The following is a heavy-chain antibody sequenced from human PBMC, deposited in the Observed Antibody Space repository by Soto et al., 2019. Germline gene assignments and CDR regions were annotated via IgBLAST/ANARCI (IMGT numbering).Heavy chain of an antibody. J-gene: IGHJ4*02. CDR2: IYFSGGT. D-gene: IGHD6-13*01. CDR1: GGSISSGPYS. CDR3: ARESRSWYGSIWDY. Sequence: TSETLSLTCTVSGGSISSGPYSWGWIRQPPGKGLEWIGYIYFSGGTNYNPSLKSRVTISVDTSKNQFSLKLSSVTAADTAVYYCARESRSWYGSIWDYWGQGTLVTLSS. V-gene: IGHV4-39*07.